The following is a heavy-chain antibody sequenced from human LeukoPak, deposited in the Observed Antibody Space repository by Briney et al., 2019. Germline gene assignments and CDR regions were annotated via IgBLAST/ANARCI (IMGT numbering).Heavy chain of an antibody. CDR1: GGSVSPYH. CDR3: AKVRAGGCFAP. J-gene: IGHJ5*02. Sequence: SETLSLTCTVSGGSVSPYHWSWIRQPPGKGLEWIGFMYFSGYADYNPSLRSRVILSVDTSKNQFSLKLSSVTAADTAVYYCAKVRAGGCFAPCAKGTLPTVPS. CDR2: MYFSGYA. D-gene: IGHD3-10*01. V-gene: IGHV4-59*02.